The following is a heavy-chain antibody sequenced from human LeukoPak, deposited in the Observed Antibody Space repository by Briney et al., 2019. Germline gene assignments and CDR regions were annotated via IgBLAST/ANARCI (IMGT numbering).Heavy chain of an antibody. Sequence: GRSLRLSCAASGFTFSSYGMHWVRQAPGKGLEWVAVIWYDGSNKYYADSVKGRFTISRDNSKNTLYLQMNSLRAEDTAVYYCARDPVRGAPSDYWGQGTLVTVSS. V-gene: IGHV3-33*01. D-gene: IGHD3-10*01. CDR1: GFTFSSYG. J-gene: IGHJ4*02. CDR3: ARDPVRGAPSDY. CDR2: IWYDGSNK.